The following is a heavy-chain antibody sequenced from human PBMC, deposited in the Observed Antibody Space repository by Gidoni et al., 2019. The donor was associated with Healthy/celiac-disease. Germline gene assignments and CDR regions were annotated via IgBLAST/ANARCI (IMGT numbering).Heavy chain of an antibody. CDR1: GFSCGTNR. V-gene: IGHV3-21*01. J-gene: IGHJ6*02. CDR3: AKSNRPTTKNDGMDV. CDR2: ISSGSDYI. D-gene: IGHD1-1*01. Sequence: EVQLVESGGGLVKPGGSLRLAGDASGFSCGTNRMTWVRQAPGKGLKWVSSISSGSDYIFSADSVKGRFTISRDNARNSVHLQMNSLRAEDTAVYYCAKSNRPTTKNDGMDVWGQGTTVTVS.